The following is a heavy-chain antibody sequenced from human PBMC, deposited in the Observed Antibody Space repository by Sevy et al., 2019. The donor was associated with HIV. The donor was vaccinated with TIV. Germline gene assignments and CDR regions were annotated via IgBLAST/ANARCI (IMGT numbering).Heavy chain of an antibody. CDR3: ARDSPTYYYDSSGSRGAFDI. J-gene: IGHJ3*02. V-gene: IGHV3-30-3*01. CDR1: GFTFSSYA. CDR2: ISYDGSNK. Sequence: GGSLRLSCAASGFTFSSYAMHWVRQAPGKGLEWVAVISYDGSNKYYADSAKGRFTISRDNSMNTLYLQMNSLRAEDTAVYYCARDSPTYYYDSSGSRGAFDIWGQGTMVTVSS. D-gene: IGHD3-22*01.